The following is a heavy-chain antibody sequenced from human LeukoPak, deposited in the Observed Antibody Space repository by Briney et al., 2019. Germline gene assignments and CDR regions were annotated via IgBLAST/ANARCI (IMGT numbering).Heavy chain of an antibody. CDR2: IIPILGIA. J-gene: IGHJ4*02. CDR1: GGTFSSYT. Sequence: ASVKVSCKASGGTFSSYTISWVRQAPGQGLEWMGRIIPILGIANYAQKFQGRVTITADKSTSTAYMELSSLRSEDTAVYYCARAGMVNFYGSGSYYYFVYWGQGTLVTVSS. CDR3: ARAGMVNFYGSGSYYYFVY. V-gene: IGHV1-69*02. D-gene: IGHD3-10*01.